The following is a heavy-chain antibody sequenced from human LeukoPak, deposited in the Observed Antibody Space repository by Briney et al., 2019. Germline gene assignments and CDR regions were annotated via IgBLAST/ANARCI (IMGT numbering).Heavy chain of an antibody. J-gene: IGHJ4*02. CDR2: TSYDGSDK. D-gene: IGHD6-13*01. CDR3: AKGYSSSWYFDY. V-gene: IGHV3-30*18. Sequence: PGRSLRLSCAASGFTFSSYGMHWVRQAPGKGLEWVAVTSYDGSDKYYADSVKGRFTISRDNSKNTLYLQMNSLRAEDTAVYYCAKGYSSSWYFDYWGQGTLVTVSS. CDR1: GFTFSSYG.